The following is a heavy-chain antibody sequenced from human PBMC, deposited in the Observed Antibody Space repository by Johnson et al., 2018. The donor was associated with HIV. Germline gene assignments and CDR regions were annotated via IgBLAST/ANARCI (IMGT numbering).Heavy chain of an antibody. J-gene: IGHJ3*02. V-gene: IGHV3-30-3*01. Sequence: QVQLVESGGGVVQPGRSLRLSCAASGFTFSSYAMHWVRQAPGKGLEWVAVISYDGSNKYYADSVKGRFTISRDNSKNTLYLQMNSLRAEDTAVYYCARGGYSTILDAFDIWGQGTMVTVSA. CDR2: ISYDGSNK. CDR3: ARGGYSTILDAFDI. CDR1: GFTFSSYA. D-gene: IGHD6-13*01.